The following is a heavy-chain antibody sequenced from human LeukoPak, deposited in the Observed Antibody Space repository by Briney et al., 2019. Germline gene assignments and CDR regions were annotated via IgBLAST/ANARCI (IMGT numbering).Heavy chain of an antibody. J-gene: IGHJ4*02. CDR3: ARGSLVAATLYWRGCFDY. CDR1: GGTFSSYA. CDR2: IFPILGIA. Sequence: SVKVSCKASGGTFSSYAISWVRQAPGQGLEWMGRIFPILGIADYAQKFQGRVTITVDKSTSTAYMELSSPRSEDTAVYYCARGSLVAATLYWRGCFDYWGQGTLVTVSS. V-gene: IGHV1-69*04. D-gene: IGHD2-15*01.